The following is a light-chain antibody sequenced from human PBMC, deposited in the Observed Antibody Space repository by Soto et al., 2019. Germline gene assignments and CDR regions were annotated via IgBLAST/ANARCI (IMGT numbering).Light chain of an antibody. J-gene: IGLJ1*01. CDR1: SSDVGGFEY. V-gene: IGLV2-14*01. CDR2: DVT. CDR3: GSITRSTTSV. Sequence: QSVLSQPASVSGSPGQSITISCTGTSSDVGGFEYVSWYQHQPGKAPKLIIYDVTKRPSGVSNRFSASKSGNTASLTISGIQAEDEGDYYCGSITRSTTSVFGTGTKVT.